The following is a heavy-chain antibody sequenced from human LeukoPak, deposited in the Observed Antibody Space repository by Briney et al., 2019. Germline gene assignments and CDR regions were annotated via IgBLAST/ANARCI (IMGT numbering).Heavy chain of an antibody. D-gene: IGHD6-19*01. J-gene: IGHJ4*02. V-gene: IGHV4-59*03. Sequence: SETLSLTCTVSGGSISSYYWSWIRQPPGKGLEWVGQIYYGGTTNYNPSLKSRLTISMGTSKNQFSLKLNSVTAADTAVYYCAAESERWLVRSWGQGTLVTVSS. CDR1: GGSISSYY. CDR2: IYYGGTT. CDR3: AAESERWLVRS.